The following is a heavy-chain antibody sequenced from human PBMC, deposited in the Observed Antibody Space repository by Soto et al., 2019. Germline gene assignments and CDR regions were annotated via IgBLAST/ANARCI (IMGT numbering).Heavy chain of an antibody. V-gene: IGHV4-34*01. J-gene: IGHJ6*02. Sequence: PSETLSLTCAVYGGSFSGYYWSWIRQPPGKGLEWIGEINHSGSTNYNPSLKSRVTISVDTSKNQFSLKPSSVTAADTAVYYCARGSWYYGMDVWGQGTTVTVSS. CDR2: INHSGST. CDR3: ARGSWYYGMDV. CDR1: GGSFSGYY.